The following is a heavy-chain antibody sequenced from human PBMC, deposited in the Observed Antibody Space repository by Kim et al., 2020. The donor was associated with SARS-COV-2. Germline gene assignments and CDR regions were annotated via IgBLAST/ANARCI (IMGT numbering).Heavy chain of an antibody. Sequence: DPGKGRFTSSRDNSKNTLYLQMDSLRTEDTAVYSCARGDSSGYYYPPFDYWGQGTLVTVSS. CDR3: ARGDSSGYYYPPFDY. V-gene: IGHV3-30*01. D-gene: IGHD3-22*01. J-gene: IGHJ4*02.